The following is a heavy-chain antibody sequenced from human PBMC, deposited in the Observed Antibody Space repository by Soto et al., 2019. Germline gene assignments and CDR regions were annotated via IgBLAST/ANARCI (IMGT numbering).Heavy chain of an antibody. Sequence: EVQLLESGGGLVQPGGSLRLSCAASGFTFSSYAMSWVRQAPGEGLEWVAGLSDSGGSTYYADSVKGRFTISRDNSKNTLYLQMNRLRAEDTAVYFCAKRGIVVVTSNQIFDSWGQGTLVTVSS. J-gene: IGHJ4*02. V-gene: IGHV3-23*01. D-gene: IGHD3-22*01. CDR2: LSDSGGST. CDR3: AKRGIVVVTSNQIFDS. CDR1: GFTFSSYA.